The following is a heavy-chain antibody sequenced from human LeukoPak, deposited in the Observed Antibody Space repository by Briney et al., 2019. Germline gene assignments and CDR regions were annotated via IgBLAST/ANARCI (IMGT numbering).Heavy chain of an antibody. CDR1: GFTFSSYG. Sequence: GGSLRLSCAASGFTFSSYGMSWVRQAPGKGLEWVSGISGGGVSTYYADSVKGRFTISRDNSKNTLYLQMNSLRAEDTAVYYCAKAGLRYFDRRYYFDYWGQGTLVTVSS. J-gene: IGHJ4*02. V-gene: IGHV3-23*01. CDR3: AKAGLRYFDRRYYFDY. CDR2: ISGGGVST. D-gene: IGHD3-9*01.